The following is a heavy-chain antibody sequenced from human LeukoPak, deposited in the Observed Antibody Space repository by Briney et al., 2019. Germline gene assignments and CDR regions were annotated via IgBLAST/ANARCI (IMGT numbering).Heavy chain of an antibody. J-gene: IGHJ3*02. D-gene: IGHD3-22*01. CDR1: GFIVSSNY. V-gene: IGHV3-53*04. CDR3: ARIRLDYSETRIDSFDI. Sequence: GSLRLSFAASGFIVSSNYMSWVRQAPGKGLEWVSSIYSGGSTYYADSVKGRYTISRHNPNTLSLQMNSLKTEDTAVYYCARIRLDYSETRIDSFDIWGQGTMVTVSS. CDR2: IYSGGST.